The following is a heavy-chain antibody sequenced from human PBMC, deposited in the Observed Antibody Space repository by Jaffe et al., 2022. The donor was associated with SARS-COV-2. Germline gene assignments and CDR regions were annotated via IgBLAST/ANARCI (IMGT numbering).Heavy chain of an antibody. J-gene: IGHJ4*02. CDR3: AREGWSDAGGYYEYSIDY. Sequence: QVHLVQSGAEVRKPGASVKISCRASGYTFASYGIHWVRQAPGQRLEWMGWINAANDNAEYSETFRGRVTMTRDTSASTAYMEVSSLTPEDTAVYYCAREGWSDAGGYYEYSIDYWGQGTLVTVSS. CDR2: INAANDNA. D-gene: IGHD3-22*01. CDR1: GYTFASYG. V-gene: IGHV1-3*01.